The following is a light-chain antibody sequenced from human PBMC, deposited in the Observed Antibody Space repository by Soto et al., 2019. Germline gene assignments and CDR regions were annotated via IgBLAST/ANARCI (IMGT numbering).Light chain of an antibody. CDR3: QSYDRGLSGAV. Sequence: QSVLTQPPSVSAAPGQRVSISCTGTSSNIGAGYDVHWYQHLPGTAPKLIIYGNNNRPSGVPDRFSGSKSGTSASLAITGLQAEDEADFYCQSYDRGLSGAVFGGGTKLTVL. V-gene: IGLV1-40*01. J-gene: IGLJ2*01. CDR2: GNN. CDR1: SSNIGAGYD.